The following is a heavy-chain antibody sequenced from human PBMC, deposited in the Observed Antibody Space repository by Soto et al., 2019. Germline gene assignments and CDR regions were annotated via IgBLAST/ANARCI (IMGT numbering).Heavy chain of an antibody. V-gene: IGHV3-23*01. CDR1: GFTFSSYA. CDR3: ADGIHGSSFLFDY. J-gene: IGHJ4*02. D-gene: IGHD6-6*01. Sequence: EVQLLESGGDLVQPGGSLRLSCAVSGFTFSSYAINWARQAPGKGLEWVSSITASGSSTFYANSVKGRCTISRDNSKNTLYLQMNCLSAEDTAVYYCADGIHGSSFLFDYWGQGNLVTVSS. CDR2: ITASGSST.